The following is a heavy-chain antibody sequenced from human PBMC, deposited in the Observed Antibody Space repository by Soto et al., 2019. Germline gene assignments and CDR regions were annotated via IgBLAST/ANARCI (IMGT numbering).Heavy chain of an antibody. CDR2: INHSGST. V-gene: IGHV4-34*01. CDR3: AGWFDY. D-gene: IGHD6-19*01. Sequence: KTXATLALTCAVYGGSFSGYYWSWIRQPPGKGLEWIGEINHSGSTNYNPSLNSRVTISVDTSKNQFSLKLSSVTAADTAVYYCAGWFDYWGQGTLVTVSS. J-gene: IGHJ4*02. CDR1: GGSFSGYY.